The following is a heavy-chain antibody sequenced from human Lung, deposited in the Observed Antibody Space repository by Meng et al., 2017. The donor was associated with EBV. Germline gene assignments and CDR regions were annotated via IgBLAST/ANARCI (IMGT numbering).Heavy chain of an antibody. D-gene: IGHD6-6*01. V-gene: IGHV4-31*01. CDR3: ARVVAGRYNWFDP. J-gene: IGHJ5*02. CDR2: IYYSGST. Sequence: PGLLKLSQSLDLTCTVSGGSISRSSFYWGWIRQPPGKGLEWIGYIYYSGSTYYNPSLKSLVTISVDTSKNQFALKLSSVTAADTAVYYCARVVAGRYNWFDPWGQGTLVTVSS. CDR1: GGSISRSSFY.